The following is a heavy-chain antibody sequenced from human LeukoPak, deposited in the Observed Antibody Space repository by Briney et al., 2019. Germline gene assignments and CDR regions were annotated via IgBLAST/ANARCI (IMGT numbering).Heavy chain of an antibody. D-gene: IGHD1-26*01. V-gene: IGHV4-59*01. CDR3: ASREWVPAGYFDY. Sequence: SETLSLTCTVSGNSISSYYWSWIRQPPGQGLEWIGYIHYSGSTNYNPSLKSRVTISVDTSKNQFSLKLSSVTAADTAVYYCASREWVPAGYFDYWGQGTLVTVSS. CDR2: IHYSGST. CDR1: GNSISSYY. J-gene: IGHJ4*02.